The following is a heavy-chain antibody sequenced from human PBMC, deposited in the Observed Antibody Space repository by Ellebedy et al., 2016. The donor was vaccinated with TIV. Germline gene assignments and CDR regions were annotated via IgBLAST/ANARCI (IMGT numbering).Heavy chain of an antibody. J-gene: IGHJ4*02. CDR3: ARIQSSGWSYPFDH. V-gene: IGHV3-48*02. CDR2: ISSSSTI. D-gene: IGHD6-19*01. Sequence: GESLKISXAASGFTFSSYSMNWVRQAPGKGLEWVSYISSSSTIYYADSVKGRFTISRDNAKNSLYLQMNSLRDEDTAVYYCARIQSSGWSYPFDHWGQGTLVAVSS. CDR1: GFTFSSYS.